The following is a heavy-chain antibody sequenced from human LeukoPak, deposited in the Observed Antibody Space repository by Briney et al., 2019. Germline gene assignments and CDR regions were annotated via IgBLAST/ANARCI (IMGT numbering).Heavy chain of an antibody. V-gene: IGHV3-33*01. Sequence: PGGSLRLSCAASGFTFSSYGMHWVRQAPGKGLEWVAVIWYDGSNKYYADSVKGRFTISRDNSKNTLYLQMNSLRAEDTAVYYCAREKDYGSGSNYYYYYGMDVWGQGTTVTVSS. CDR3: AREKDYGSGSNYYYYYGMDV. D-gene: IGHD3-10*01. CDR2: IWYDGSNK. J-gene: IGHJ6*02. CDR1: GFTFSSYG.